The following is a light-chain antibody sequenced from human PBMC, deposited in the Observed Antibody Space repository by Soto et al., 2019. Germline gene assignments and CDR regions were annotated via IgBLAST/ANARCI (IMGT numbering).Light chain of an antibody. CDR2: DAS. CDR1: QSISTW. J-gene: IGKJ4*01. V-gene: IGKV1-5*01. Sequence: DIQMTQSPSTLSPSVGDRVTITCRASQSISTWLAWYQQKPGKAPKFLIYDASSLESGVPSRFSGSGSGTEFTLTISNLQPDDFATYYCQQYDNYPLTFGGGTKVDIK. CDR3: QQYDNYPLT.